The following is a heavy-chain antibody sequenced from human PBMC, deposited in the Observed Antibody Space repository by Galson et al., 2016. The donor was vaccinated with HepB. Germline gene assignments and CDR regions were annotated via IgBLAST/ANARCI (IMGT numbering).Heavy chain of an antibody. CDR2: IYWDDNK. J-gene: IGHJ5*01. CDR1: GFSLSTNGLG. D-gene: IGHD6-13*01. V-gene: IGHV2-5*02. CDR3: ARSRASISATGNWFGP. Sequence: PALVKPTQTLTLTCSFSGFSLSTNGLGVGWIRQPPGKALEWLALIYWDDNKRYSPSLKNRLAITKDTSKNQVVLTMSYMDPVDTGTYYCARSRASISATGNWFGPWGQGSLVTGSS.